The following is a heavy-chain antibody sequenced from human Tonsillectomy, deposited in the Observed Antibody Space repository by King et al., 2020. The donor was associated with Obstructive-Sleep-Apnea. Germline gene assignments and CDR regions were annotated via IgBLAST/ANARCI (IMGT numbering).Heavy chain of an antibody. V-gene: IGHV4-61*01. Sequence: QLQESGPGLVKPSETLSLTCTVSEDSVNSGSFYWNWIRQPPGKGLDWIGSIYYIGSTNYNPSLKSRVTISVDPSKNQFSLKLHSVTVADTAVYYCARSGVVETASFDLWGQGTLVTVSS. CDR2: IYYIGST. CDR3: ARSGVVETASFDL. D-gene: IGHD2-21*02. CDR1: EDSVNSGSFY. J-gene: IGHJ4*02.